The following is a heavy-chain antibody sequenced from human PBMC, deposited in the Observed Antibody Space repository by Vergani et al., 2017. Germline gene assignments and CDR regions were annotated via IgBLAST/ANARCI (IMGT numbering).Heavy chain of an antibody. CDR1: GGTFSSYA. J-gene: IGHJ4*02. CDR2: INPNSGGT. V-gene: IGHV1-2*02. D-gene: IGHD4-11*01. CDR3: AREIATVTTEFDG. Sequence: QVQLVQSGAEVKKPGSSVKVSCKASGGTFSSYAISWVRQAPGQGLGWMGGINPNSGGTNYAQKFQGRVTMTRDTSISTAYMELSRLRCDDTAVYYCAREIATVTTEFDGGGQGSLVTVP.